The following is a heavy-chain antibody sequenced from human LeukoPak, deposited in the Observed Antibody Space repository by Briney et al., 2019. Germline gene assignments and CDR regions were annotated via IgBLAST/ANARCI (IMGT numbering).Heavy chain of an antibody. CDR3: TRGSYGIGSHYRC. V-gene: IGHV4-34*01. D-gene: IGHD3-10*01. CDR2: INHSGRI. J-gene: IGHJ4*02. CDR1: GWSFSGYY. Sequence: SETLSLTCAFYGWSFSGYYWSWMRQSPGKGLEWMGEINHSGRINYITSLKRRVTISVDTSRIQFSWHLNSVTAADTAVYYCTRGSYGIGSHYRCWGQGTLVSVSA.